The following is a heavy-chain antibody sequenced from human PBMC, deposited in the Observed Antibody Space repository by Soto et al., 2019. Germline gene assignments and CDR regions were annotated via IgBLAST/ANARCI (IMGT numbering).Heavy chain of an antibody. CDR3: AKSPGRITILNWLDP. V-gene: IGHV3-7*01. CDR1: GFTFSSYW. CDR2: IKQDGSEK. Sequence: GGSLRLSCTASGFTFSSYWMSWVRQAPGKGLEWVANIKQDGSEKYYVDSVKGRFTISRDNAKNSLYLQMNSLRAEDTAVYYCAKSPGRITILNWLDPWGQGTLVTVSS. D-gene: IGHD3-3*01. J-gene: IGHJ5*02.